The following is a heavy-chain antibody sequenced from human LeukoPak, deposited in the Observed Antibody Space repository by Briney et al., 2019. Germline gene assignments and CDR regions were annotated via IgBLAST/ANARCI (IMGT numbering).Heavy chain of an antibody. J-gene: IGHJ6*04. CDR1: GFTFSSYA. CDR2: ISGSGGST. CDR3: AKGRGVRGEYGMDV. Sequence: PGGSLRLSCAASGFTFSSYATSWVRQAPGKGLEWVSAISGSGGSTYYADSVKGRFTISRDNSKNTLYLQMNSLRAEDTAVYYCAKGRGVRGEYGMDVWGKGTTVTVSS. D-gene: IGHD3-10*01. V-gene: IGHV3-23*01.